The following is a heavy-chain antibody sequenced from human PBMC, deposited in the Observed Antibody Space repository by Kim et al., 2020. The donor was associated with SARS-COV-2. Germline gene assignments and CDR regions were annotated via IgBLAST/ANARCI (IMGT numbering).Heavy chain of an antibody. CDR3: ARDSASRWFFG. V-gene: IGHV4-61*01. J-gene: IGHJ4*02. D-gene: IGHD6-13*01. Sequence: SETLSLTCTVSGASVSRTSYYWSWIRQPPGESLEWIGSLYYTGGANYNPSLESRVTISLDTSKNQFSLTLTSVTAADTAVDYCARDSASRWFFGCGQGNL. CDR1: GASVSRTSYY. CDR2: LYYTGGA.